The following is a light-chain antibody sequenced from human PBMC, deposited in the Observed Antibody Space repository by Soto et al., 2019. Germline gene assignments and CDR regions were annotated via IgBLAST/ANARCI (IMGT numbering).Light chain of an antibody. CDR3: AAWDDSLNCHVV. J-gene: IGLJ2*01. Sequence: QSVLTQPPSASGTPGQRVTISCSGSSSNIGSNTVNWYQQLPGTAPKLLIYSNNQRPSGVPDRVSGSKSGTSASLAISGLQSEDEAEYYCAAWDDSLNCHVVFGGGTKLTVL. CDR2: SNN. CDR1: SSNIGSNT. V-gene: IGLV1-44*01.